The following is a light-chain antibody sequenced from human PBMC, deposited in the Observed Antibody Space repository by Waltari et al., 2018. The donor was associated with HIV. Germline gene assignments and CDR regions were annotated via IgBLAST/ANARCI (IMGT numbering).Light chain of an antibody. V-gene: IGLV2-23*02. CDR2: EVS. Sequence: QSALTQPASVFGSPGQSITISCTGTSRDVGIYNLVSRYQQQPGKAPKLMSYEVSKRTSGLSTRISGSKSGHAASLTTSGLHAEDEADYYCCSYSGSSTLIFGGGTKMTVL. CDR1: SRDVGIYNL. CDR3: CSYSGSSTLI. J-gene: IGLJ2*01.